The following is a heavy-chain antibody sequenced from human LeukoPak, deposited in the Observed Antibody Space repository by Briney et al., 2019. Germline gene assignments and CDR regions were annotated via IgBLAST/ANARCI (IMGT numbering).Heavy chain of an antibody. CDR2: IYYSGST. CDR1: GGSISSGGYY. CDR3: ARDVYGTSWWGAFDY. J-gene: IGHJ4*02. V-gene: IGHV4-31*03. D-gene: IGHD2-15*01. Sequence: SETLSLTCTVSGGSISSGGYYWSWIRQHPGTGLEWIGYIYYSGSTYYNPSLKSRVTISVDTSKNQFSLRLSSVTAADTAVYYCARDVYGTSWWGAFDYWGQGTLVTVSS.